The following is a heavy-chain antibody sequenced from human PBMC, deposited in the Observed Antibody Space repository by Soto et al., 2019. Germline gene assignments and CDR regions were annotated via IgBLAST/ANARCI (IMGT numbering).Heavy chain of an antibody. CDR2: INPNSGGT. CDR1: GYTFTGYY. CDR3: AKRGVASYGMDV. Sequence: ASVKVSCKASGYTFTGYYMHWVRQAPGQGLEWMGWINPNSGGTNYAQKFQGRVTMTRDTSISTAYMELSRLRSDDTAVDYCAKRGVASYGMDVWGQGTTVTVSS. J-gene: IGHJ6*02. V-gene: IGHV1-2*02. D-gene: IGHD2-15*01.